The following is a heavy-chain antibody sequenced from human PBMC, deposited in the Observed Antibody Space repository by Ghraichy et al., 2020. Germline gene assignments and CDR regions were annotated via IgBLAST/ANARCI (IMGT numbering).Heavy chain of an antibody. CDR1: GFTFSSYS. CDR2: ISSSSSYI. V-gene: IGHV3-21*01. J-gene: IGHJ4*02. D-gene: IGHD2-15*01. Sequence: GGSLRLSCAASGFTFSSYSMNWVRQAPGKGLEWVSSISSSSSYIYYADSVKGRFTISRDNAKNSLYLQMNSLRAEDTAVYYCARSRLGYCSGGSCYAPDYWGQGTLVTVSS. CDR3: ARSRLGYCSGGSCYAPDY.